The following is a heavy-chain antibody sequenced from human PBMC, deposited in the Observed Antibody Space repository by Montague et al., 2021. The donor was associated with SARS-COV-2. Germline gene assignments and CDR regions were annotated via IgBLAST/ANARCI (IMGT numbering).Heavy chain of an antibody. V-gene: IGHV4-34*01. D-gene: IGHD3-22*01. CDR2: INHSGST. CDR1: GGSFNDYY. Sequence: SETLSLTCAVYGGSFNDYYWSWIRQPPGKGLEWIGQINHSGSTKYNPSLKSRVTISVDTSKNQFSLKLRSMTAADTAVYYCARGRVGITMKLVVIGYSYYFDYWGQGTLVTVSS. J-gene: IGHJ4*02. CDR3: ARGRVGITMKLVVIGYSYYFDY.